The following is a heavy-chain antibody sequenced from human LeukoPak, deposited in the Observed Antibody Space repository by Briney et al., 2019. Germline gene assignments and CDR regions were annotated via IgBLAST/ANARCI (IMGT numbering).Heavy chain of an antibody. CDR2: MNPNSGNT. V-gene: IGHV1-8*02. CDR3: ARIVIRGTSADGGDY. J-gene: IGHJ4*02. Sequence: GASVKVSCKASGYTFTNYDINWVRQAPGQGLEWMGWMNPNSGNTGYARKFQGRVTMTRDTSINTAYMELSSLRSDDTAVYYCARIVIRGTSADGGDYWGQGTLAIVSS. D-gene: IGHD3-10*01. CDR1: GYTFTNYD.